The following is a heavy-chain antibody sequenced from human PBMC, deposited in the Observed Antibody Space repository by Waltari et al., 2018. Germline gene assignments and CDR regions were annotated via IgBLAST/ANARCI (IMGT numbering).Heavy chain of an antibody. J-gene: IGHJ5*02. Sequence: EVQLVESGGALVQLGGSLSLSCAASGFAFGDSGMHGFRQAPGKGLEWVAYISRSGSSVYSADSVKGRFTISRDNAKNSLYLQMNSLRPEDTALYYCARTRDEDCGGGSCYDRWFDPWGQGTQVTVSS. D-gene: IGHD2-15*01. CDR2: ISRSGSSV. V-gene: IGHV3-48*01. CDR3: ARTRDEDCGGGSCYDRWFDP. CDR1: GFAFGDSG.